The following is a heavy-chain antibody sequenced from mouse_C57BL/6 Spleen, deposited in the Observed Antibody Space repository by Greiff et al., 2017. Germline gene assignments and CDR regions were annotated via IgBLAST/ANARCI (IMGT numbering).Heavy chain of an antibody. J-gene: IGHJ3*01. V-gene: IGHV1-69*01. CDR2: IDPSDSYP. CDR3: ARSEDFAY. Sequence: QVQLQQPGAELVMPGASVKLSCKASGYTFTSYWMHWVKQRPGQGLEWIGEIDPSDSYPNYNQKFKGKSTLTVDKSSSTAYMQLSSLTSEDSAVYYCARSEDFAYWGQGTLVTVSA. CDR1: GYTFTSYW.